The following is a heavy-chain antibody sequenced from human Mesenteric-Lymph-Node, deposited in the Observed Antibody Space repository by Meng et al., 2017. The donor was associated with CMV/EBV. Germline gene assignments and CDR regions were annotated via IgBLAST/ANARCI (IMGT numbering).Heavy chain of an antibody. CDR1: FTFSSYS. Sequence: FTFSSYSMNWVRQAPGKGLEWVSSISSSSSYIYYADSVKGRFTISRDNAKNSLYLQMNSLRAEDTAVYYCARDNSYYDILTGYYPPDYWGQGTLVTVSS. CDR3: ARDNSYYDILTGYYPPDY. CDR2: ISSSSSYI. V-gene: IGHV3-21*01. J-gene: IGHJ4*02. D-gene: IGHD3-9*01.